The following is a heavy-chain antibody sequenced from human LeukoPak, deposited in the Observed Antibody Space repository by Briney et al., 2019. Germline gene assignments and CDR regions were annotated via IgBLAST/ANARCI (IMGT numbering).Heavy chain of an antibody. D-gene: IGHD2-2*02. V-gene: IGHV3-21*01. CDR3: ARDQVLGAPATLRGYYYYYGMDV. Sequence: GGSLRLSCAASGFSIRSHGMSWVRQAPGKGLEWVSSITTSSGYTYYADSVKGRFTISRDNAKNSLFLQINSLRAEDTALYYCARDQVLGAPATLRGYYYYYGMDVWGQGTTVTVSS. CDR1: GFSIRSHG. J-gene: IGHJ6*02. CDR2: ITTSSGYT.